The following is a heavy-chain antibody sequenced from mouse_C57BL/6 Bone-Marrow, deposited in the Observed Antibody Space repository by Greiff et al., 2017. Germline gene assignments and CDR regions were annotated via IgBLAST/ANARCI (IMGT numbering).Heavy chain of an antibody. CDR2: IHPNSGST. J-gene: IGHJ2*01. CDR1: GYTFTSYW. V-gene: IGHV1-64*01. Sequence: VQLQQSGAELVKPGASVKLSCKASGYTFTSYWMHWVKQRPGQGLEWIGLIHPNSGSTNYNEKFKSKATLTVDKSSSTANMQLSSLTSEDSAVYYCTRRDPFYYCNAYYFDYWGQGTTLTVSS. CDR3: TRRDPFYYCNAYYFDY. D-gene: IGHD2-1*01.